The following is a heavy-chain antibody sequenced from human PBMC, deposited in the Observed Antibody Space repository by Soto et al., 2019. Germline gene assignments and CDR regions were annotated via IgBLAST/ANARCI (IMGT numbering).Heavy chain of an antibody. CDR3: ARACQYYHASGYAN. D-gene: IGHD3-22*01. V-gene: IGHV1-18*01. Sequence: QVKLVQSGTEVKKPGASIKVSCKASGYSFATSGMSWVRQVPGQGLEWMGWISVYNGNKNYYQKLQDRVTMTTDTSTNTAYLEVRNLRSDDTAVYYCARACQYYHASGYANWGQGTLVTVS. CDR2: ISVYNGNK. CDR1: GYSFATSG. J-gene: IGHJ4*02.